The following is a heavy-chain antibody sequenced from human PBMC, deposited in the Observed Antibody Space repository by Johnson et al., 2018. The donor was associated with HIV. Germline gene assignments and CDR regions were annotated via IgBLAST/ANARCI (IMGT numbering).Heavy chain of an antibody. D-gene: IGHD1-26*01. CDR2: IKSKTDGGTT. CDR3: TSHQIWETFYAFDI. CDR1: GFTFTSAW. J-gene: IGHJ3*02. V-gene: IGHV3-15*01. Sequence: VQLVESGGGLVKPGVSLRLSCAVSGFTFTSAWMSWVRQSPGKGLEWVGRIKSKTDGGTTAYAAPVNGRFTISRDDSKNTLYLQMNSLKTEDTAVYYCTSHQIWETFYAFDIWGQGTVVTVSS.